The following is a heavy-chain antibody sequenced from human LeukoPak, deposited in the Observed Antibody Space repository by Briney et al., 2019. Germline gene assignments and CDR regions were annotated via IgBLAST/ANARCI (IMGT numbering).Heavy chain of an antibody. CDR2: ISSNGGST. CDR3: AKDGDDCIDY. D-gene: IGHD2-21*01. J-gene: IGHJ4*03. V-gene: IGHV3-64*01. Sequence: GGSLRLSCAASGFTFSSYAMHWVRQAPGKGLEYVSAISSNGGSTYYANSVKGRFTISRDNSKNTLYLQLNSLRPEDTALYYCAKDGDDCIDYWGRGTLVTVSS. CDR1: GFTFSSYA.